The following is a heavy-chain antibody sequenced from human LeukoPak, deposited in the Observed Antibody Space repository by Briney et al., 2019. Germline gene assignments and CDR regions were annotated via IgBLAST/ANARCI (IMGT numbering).Heavy chain of an antibody. V-gene: IGHV3-23*01. CDR3: AKDLSRSRLYCGGDCYPDH. Sequence: PGGSLRLSCAASGFTFSSYAMSWVRQAPGKGLEWVSAISGSGGSTYYADSVKGRFTISRDNSKNTLYLQMNSLRAEDTAVYYCAKDLSRSRLYCGGDCYPDHWGHGTLVTVSS. D-gene: IGHD2-21*02. CDR2: ISGSGGST. J-gene: IGHJ5*02. CDR1: GFTFSSYA.